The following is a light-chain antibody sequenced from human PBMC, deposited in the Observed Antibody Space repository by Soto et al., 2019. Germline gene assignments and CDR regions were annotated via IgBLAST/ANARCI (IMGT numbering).Light chain of an antibody. J-gene: IGKJ5*01. CDR1: LSVSVY. CDR2: DAS. V-gene: IGKV3-11*01. CDR3: HQRQYWPPIT. Sequence: VVLTQSPATLSLSPGERATISCRTSLSVSVYLDWYQQKPCQAPRLLISDASNRATGIPARFSGSGSGTDFTLTISSLEPEDFAVYYCHQRQYWPPITFGQGTRLEIK.